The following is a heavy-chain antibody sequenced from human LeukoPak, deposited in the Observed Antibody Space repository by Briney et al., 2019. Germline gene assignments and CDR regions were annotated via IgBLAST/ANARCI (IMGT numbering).Heavy chain of an antibody. CDR1: GFTFSSYS. D-gene: IGHD3-22*01. CDR3: ARDPEYYDSSGYPTDYFDY. J-gene: IGHJ4*02. V-gene: IGHV3-21*01. Sequence: PGGSLRLSCTASGFTFSSYSMNWVRQAPGKGLEWVSSISSSSSYIYYADSVKGRFTISRDNAKNSLYLQMNSLRAEDTAVYYCARDPEYYDSSGYPTDYFDYWGQGTLVTVSS. CDR2: ISSSSSYI.